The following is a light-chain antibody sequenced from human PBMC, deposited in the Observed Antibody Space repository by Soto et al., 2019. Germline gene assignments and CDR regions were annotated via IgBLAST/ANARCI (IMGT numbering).Light chain of an antibody. V-gene: IGLV1-47*01. CDR1: SSNIGSEY. J-gene: IGLJ3*02. Sequence: QSVLTQPTSASGTPGQRVTISCSGSSSNIGSEYVVWYQHLPGTAPKLLIYRNNQRPSGVPDRFAGSKSGTSASLAISGLRSEDEADYYCAARDDSLSGHWVFGGGTQLTVL. CDR2: RNN. CDR3: AARDDSLSGHWV.